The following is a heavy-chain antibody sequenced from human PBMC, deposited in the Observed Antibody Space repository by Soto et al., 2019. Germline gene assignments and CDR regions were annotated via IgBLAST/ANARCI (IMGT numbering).Heavy chain of an antibody. CDR3: AKAYYDYVWGSWDAFDI. CDR2: ISGSGGST. Sequence: GGSLRLSCASSVFTFSSYAMSWVRHSPGKWLEWVSAISGSGGSTYYADSVKGRFTISRDNSKNTLYLQMNSLRAEDTAVYYCAKAYYDYVWGSWDAFDIWGQGTLVSVS. CDR1: VFTFSSYA. D-gene: IGHD3-16*01. V-gene: IGHV3-23*01. J-gene: IGHJ3*02.